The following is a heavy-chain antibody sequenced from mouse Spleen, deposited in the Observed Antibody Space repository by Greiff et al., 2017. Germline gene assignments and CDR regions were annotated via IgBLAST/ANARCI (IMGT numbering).Heavy chain of an antibody. CDR1: GYTFTDYE. V-gene: IGHV1-15*01. Sequence: VQLQQSGAELVRPGASVTLSCKASGYTFTDYEMHWVKQTPVHGLEWIGAIDPETGGTAYNQKFKGKAILTADKSSSTAYMELRSQTSEDSAVYYCTRETTEYYFDYWGQGTTLTVSS. J-gene: IGHJ2*01. CDR3: TRETTEYYFDY. CDR2: IDPETGGT. D-gene: IGHD1-1*01.